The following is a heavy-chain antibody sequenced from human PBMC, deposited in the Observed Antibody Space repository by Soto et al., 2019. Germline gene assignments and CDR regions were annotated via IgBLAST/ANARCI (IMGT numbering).Heavy chain of an antibody. CDR3: AKGYCSDGSCLYYFDY. CDR1: GFTFSSYG. J-gene: IGHJ4*02. V-gene: IGHV3-30*18. D-gene: IGHD2-15*01. Sequence: GGSLRLSCAASGFTFSSYGMHWVRQAPGKGLEWVAVISYDGSNKYYADSVKGRFTISRDNSKNTLYLQMNSLRAEDTAVYYCAKGYCSDGSCLYYFDYWGQGTLVTVSS. CDR2: ISYDGSNK.